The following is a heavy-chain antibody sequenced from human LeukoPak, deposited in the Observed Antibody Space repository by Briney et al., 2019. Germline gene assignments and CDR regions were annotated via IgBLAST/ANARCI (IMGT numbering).Heavy chain of an antibody. V-gene: IGHV4-39*07. CDR3: ARGYLHYYVFYYFDY. D-gene: IGHD3-10*02. CDR2: IYYSGIT. J-gene: IGHJ4*02. Sequence: SETLSLTCTVAGGSISSNGYYWGWIRQSPGEGLEWVGNIYYSGITYYNASLKSRVTISVDTSKNQFSLKLSSVTAADTAVYYCARGYLHYYVFYYFDYWGQGTLVTVSS. CDR1: GGSISSNGYY.